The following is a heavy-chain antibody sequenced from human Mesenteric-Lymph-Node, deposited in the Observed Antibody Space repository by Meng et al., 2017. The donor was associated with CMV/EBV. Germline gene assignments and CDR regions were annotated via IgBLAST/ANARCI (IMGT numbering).Heavy chain of an antibody. CDR2: IYYSGST. Sequence: SETLSLTCTVSGGSISSYYWSWIRQPPGKGLEWIGYIYYSGSTNYNPSLKSRVTISVDTSKNQFSLKLSSVTAADTAVYYCARVDFWSGYYASDIWGQGTMVTVSS. D-gene: IGHD3-3*01. V-gene: IGHV4-59*01. CDR1: GGSISSYY. J-gene: IGHJ3*02. CDR3: ARVDFWSGYYASDI.